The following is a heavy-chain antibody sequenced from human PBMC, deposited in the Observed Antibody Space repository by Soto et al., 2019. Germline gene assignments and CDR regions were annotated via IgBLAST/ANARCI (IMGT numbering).Heavy chain of an antibody. CDR2: IYYSGST. J-gene: IGHJ4*02. CDR3: ARDTYCGGDCYLFDY. Sequence: SETLSLTCTVSGGSISSYYWSWIRQPPGKGLEWIGYIYYSGSTNYNPSLKSRVTISVDTSKNQFSLKLSSVTAADTAVYYCARDTYCGGDCYLFDYWGQGTLVTVSS. CDR1: GGSISSYY. D-gene: IGHD2-21*02. V-gene: IGHV4-59*01.